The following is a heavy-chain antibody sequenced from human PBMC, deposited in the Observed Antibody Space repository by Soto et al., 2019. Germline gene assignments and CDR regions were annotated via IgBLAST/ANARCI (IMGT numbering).Heavy chain of an antibody. J-gene: IGHJ4*02. D-gene: IGHD6-19*01. CDR1: GGSISSGGFS. Sequence: QLQLQESGSRLVKASQTLSLTCAVSGGSISSGGFSCNWIRQPPGKGLEWIGYIYHSGSTYFNPSPKGRVTLSVGRSTNQFSLKLSSVTAADTAVYYCASRVSDYFDYWGQGTPVTVSS. CDR3: ASRVSDYFDY. V-gene: IGHV4-30-2*01. CDR2: IYHSGST.